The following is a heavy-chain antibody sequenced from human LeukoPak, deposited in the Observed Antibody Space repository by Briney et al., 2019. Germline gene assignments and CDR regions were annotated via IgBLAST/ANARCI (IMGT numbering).Heavy chain of an antibody. CDR1: GDTFDSYN. V-gene: IGHV1-69*05. Sequence: SVKVSCKSSGDTFDSYNINWVRQAPGQGLEWMGRIIPMFGTTDLAQKFQGRITITTDESTSTGYMELTSLTSEDTAVYYCARDSYIKDCSGGRCRFDLWGQGTLVTVSS. J-gene: IGHJ5*02. CDR3: ARDSYIKDCSGGRCRFDL. CDR2: IIPMFGTT. D-gene: IGHD2-15*01.